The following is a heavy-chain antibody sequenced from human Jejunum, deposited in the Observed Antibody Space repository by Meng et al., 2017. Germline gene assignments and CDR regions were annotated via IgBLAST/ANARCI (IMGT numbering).Heavy chain of an antibody. Sequence: LQLQVSGPGLVKPSETLSLTCSVSGASISSSSWYWGWIRQPPGKGLEWIGSIYYSENTYYHPSLKSRVTISVDTSKNQFSLKLSSVTAADTAVYYCARGPWDSSGWPEYFQHWGQGTLVTVSS. V-gene: IGHV4-39*07. J-gene: IGHJ1*01. CDR1: GASISSSSWY. CDR2: IYYSENT. CDR3: ARGPWDSSGWPEYFQH. D-gene: IGHD6-19*01.